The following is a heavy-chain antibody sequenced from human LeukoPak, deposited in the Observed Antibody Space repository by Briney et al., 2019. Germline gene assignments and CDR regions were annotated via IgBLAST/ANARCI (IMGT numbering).Heavy chain of an antibody. D-gene: IGHD3-10*01. CDR2: IIPIFGTS. CDR3: AREAWFGELSYFDY. CDR1: GGTFSSYA. V-gene: IGHV1-69*05. Sequence: SVKVSCKASGGTFSSYAISWVRQAPGQGLEWMGGIIPIFGTSNYAQKFQGRVTIITDESTSTAYMELSRLRSEDTAVYYCAREAWFGELSYFDYWGQGTLVTVSS. J-gene: IGHJ4*02.